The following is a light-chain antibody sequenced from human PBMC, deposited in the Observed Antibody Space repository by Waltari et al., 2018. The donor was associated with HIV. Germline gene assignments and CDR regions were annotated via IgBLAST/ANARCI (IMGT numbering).Light chain of an antibody. CDR3: QSADSSGSSWV. J-gene: IGLJ3*02. CDR1: SLPKQY. CDR2: KDS. Sequence: SYELTQPPSVSVSPGQTARITCSGDSLPKQYVYWYQQRPGRAPGLVIYKDSERPSAILERFSGSRSGTTVTLTISGVQADDEADYYCQSADSSGSSWVFGGGTKLTV. V-gene: IGLV3-25*03.